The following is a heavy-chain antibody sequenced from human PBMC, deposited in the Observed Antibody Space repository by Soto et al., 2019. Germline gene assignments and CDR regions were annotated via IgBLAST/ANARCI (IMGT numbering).Heavy chain of an antibody. Sequence: QVQLVESGGGVVQPGRSLRLSCAASGVTFSRYGMHWVRQGPGKGLEWVALISYDGSDTYYADSVKGRFTISRDNSKNTLYLQINSLRSEDTAVDYCATRTSQDVLGLDVWGQGTTVTVSS. CDR3: ATRTSQDVLGLDV. J-gene: IGHJ6*02. CDR2: ISYDGSDT. CDR1: GVTFSRYG. V-gene: IGHV3-30*03. D-gene: IGHD6-6*01.